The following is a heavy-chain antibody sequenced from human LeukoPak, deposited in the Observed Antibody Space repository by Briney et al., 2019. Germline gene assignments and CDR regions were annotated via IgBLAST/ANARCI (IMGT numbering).Heavy chain of an antibody. D-gene: IGHD3-22*01. CDR3: AKGIHFSDYYESSGYSVDY. Sequence: PGGSLRLSCAASGSTFNSYGMHWVRQSPGKGLEWVAVISYDGSNKYYADSVKGRFTISRDNSKNTLYLQMNSLRAEDTAVYYCAKGIHFSDYYESSGYSVDYWGQGTLVTVSS. J-gene: IGHJ4*02. CDR1: GSTFNSYG. V-gene: IGHV3-30*18. CDR2: ISYDGSNK.